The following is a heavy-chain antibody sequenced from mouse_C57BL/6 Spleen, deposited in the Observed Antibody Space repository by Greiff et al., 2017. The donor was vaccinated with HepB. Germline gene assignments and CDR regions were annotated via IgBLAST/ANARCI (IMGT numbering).Heavy chain of an antibody. Sequence: QVQLQQPGAELVKPGASVKMSCKASGYTFTSYWITWVKQRPGQGLEWIGDIYPGSGSTNYNEKFKSKVTLTVDTSSSTAYMQLSSLTSEDSAVYYCARRGYSNYGGYYAMDYWGQGTSVTVSS. CDR1: GYTFTSYW. D-gene: IGHD2-5*01. J-gene: IGHJ4*01. CDR2: IYPGSGST. V-gene: IGHV1-55*01. CDR3: ARRGYSNYGGYYAMDY.